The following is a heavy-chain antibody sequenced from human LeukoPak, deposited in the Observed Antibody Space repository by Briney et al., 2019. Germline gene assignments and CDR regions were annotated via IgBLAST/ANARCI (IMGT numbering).Heavy chain of an antibody. CDR1: GYTFTSYG. V-gene: IGHV1-18*01. D-gene: IGHD3-3*01. CDR3: ARERRYDFWSGYFYFDY. J-gene: IGHJ4*02. CDR2: ISAYNGNT. Sequence: ASVKVSCKASGYTFTSYGISWVRQAPGQGLEWMGWISAYNGNTNYAQKLQGRVTMTTDTSTSTAYMELRSLRSGDTAVYYCARERRYDFWSGYFYFDYWGQGTLVTVSS.